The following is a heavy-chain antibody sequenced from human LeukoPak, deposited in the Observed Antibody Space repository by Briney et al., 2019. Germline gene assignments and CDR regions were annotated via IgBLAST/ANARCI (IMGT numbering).Heavy chain of an antibody. V-gene: IGHV3-9*01. J-gene: IGHJ6*01. CDR2: ISWNSGSI. Sequence: GGSLRLSCAASGFTFDDYAMRWVRQAPGKGLEWVSGISWNSGSIGYADSVKGRFTISRDNAKNSLYLRMSSLRAEDTALYYCAKGAARRRVGGMDVGGQGTTVTVSS. CDR3: AKGAARRRVGGMDV. CDR1: GFTFDDYA. D-gene: IGHD6-6*01.